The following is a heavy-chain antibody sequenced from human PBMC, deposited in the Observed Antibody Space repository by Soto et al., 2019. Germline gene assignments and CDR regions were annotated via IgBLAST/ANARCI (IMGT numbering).Heavy chain of an antibody. Sequence: HVQLVQSGGELQKPGASVKVSCNTSGYTFNTYFITWVRQAPGQGLEWMGWISPHNGNTNYAEKFQGRVTMTADTITKTAYMELRNLRIDDTAVYYCARDTSTSCAYWGQGTPVTVSS. CDR3: ARDTSTSCAY. D-gene: IGHD2-2*01. J-gene: IGHJ4*02. V-gene: IGHV1-18*01. CDR2: ISPHNGNT. CDR1: GYTFNTYF.